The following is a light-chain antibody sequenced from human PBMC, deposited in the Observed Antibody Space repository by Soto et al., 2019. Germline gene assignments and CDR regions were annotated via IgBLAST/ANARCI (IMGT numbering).Light chain of an antibody. CDR2: GAS. CDR3: QQYDISPWT. V-gene: IGKV3-20*01. CDR1: QSVRSSF. J-gene: IGKJ1*01. Sequence: ESVLTQSPGTLSLSPGERATLSCRASQSVRSSFLAWYQLKPGQAPRLLIYGASSRATGIPDRFSGSGSGTDFTLTISRLEPEDFAVYYCQQYDISPWTFGQGTKVEIK.